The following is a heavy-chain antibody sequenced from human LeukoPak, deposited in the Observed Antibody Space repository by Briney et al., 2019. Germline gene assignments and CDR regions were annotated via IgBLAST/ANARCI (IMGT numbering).Heavy chain of an antibody. D-gene: IGHD1-26*01. J-gene: IGHJ4*02. V-gene: IGHV1-46*01. Sequence: GASVKVSCKASGYTFTSYGISWVRQAPGQGLEWMGIINPSGGTTTSAQNFQGRVTLTRDTSTSTAYMELRSLTSEDTAVYYCARVRGGSYQGGDHWGQGSLVTVSS. CDR2: INPSGGTT. CDR1: GYTFTSYG. CDR3: ARVRGGSYQGGDH.